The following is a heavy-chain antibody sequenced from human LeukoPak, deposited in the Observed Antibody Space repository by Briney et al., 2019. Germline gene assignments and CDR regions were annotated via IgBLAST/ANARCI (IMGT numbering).Heavy chain of an antibody. V-gene: IGHV4-34*01. Sequence: PSETLSLTCAVYGGSFSGYYWSWIRQPPGKGLEWIGEINHSGSTNYNPSLKSRVTISVDTSKNQFSLKLSSVTAADTAVYYCARGFPPVLRFLEWLPNNPNWFDPWGQGTLVTVSS. D-gene: IGHD3-3*01. J-gene: IGHJ5*02. CDR1: GGSFSGYY. CDR2: INHSGST. CDR3: ARGFPPVLRFLEWLPNNPNWFDP.